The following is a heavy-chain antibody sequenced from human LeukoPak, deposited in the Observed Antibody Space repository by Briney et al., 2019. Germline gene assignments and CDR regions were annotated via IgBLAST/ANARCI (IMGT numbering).Heavy chain of an antibody. V-gene: IGHV3-21*04. D-gene: IGHD5-18*01. CDR2: ISSSSSYI. J-gene: IGHJ4*02. CDR3: AREIYSYDDY. CDR1: GFTFSSYS. Sequence: GGSLRLSCAASGFTFSSYSMNWVRQAPGKGLEWVSSISSSSSYIYYADSVKGRFTISRDNSKNTVSLQMNSLRAEDTAVYYCAREIYSYDDYWGQGTLVTVSS.